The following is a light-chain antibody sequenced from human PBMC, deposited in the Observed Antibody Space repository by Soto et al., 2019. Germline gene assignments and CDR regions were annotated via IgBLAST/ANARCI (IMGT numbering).Light chain of an antibody. CDR2: AAS. CDR3: QQSYSRPRT. V-gene: IGKV1-39*01. Sequence: DIQMTQSPSSLPASVGDRVTITCRASQSISNYLNWYQQKPGKAPKVLIYAASNLQSGVPSRFSGSGSGTDFTLTISSLQPEDFATYFCQQSYSRPRTFGQGTKV. J-gene: IGKJ1*01. CDR1: QSISNY.